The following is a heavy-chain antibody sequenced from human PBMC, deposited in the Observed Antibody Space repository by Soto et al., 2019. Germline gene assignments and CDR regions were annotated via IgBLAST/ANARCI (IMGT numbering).Heavy chain of an antibody. CDR2: ISAYNGNT. CDR1: GYTFTSYG. Sequence: ASVKVSCTASGYTFTSYGISWVRQAPGQGLEWMGWISAYNGNTNYAQKLQGRVTMTTDTSTSTAYMELRSLRSDDTAVYYCARDFEPTTPLSVWGQGTLVTVSS. CDR3: ARDFEPTTPLSV. J-gene: IGHJ4*02. V-gene: IGHV1-18*01. D-gene: IGHD2-15*01.